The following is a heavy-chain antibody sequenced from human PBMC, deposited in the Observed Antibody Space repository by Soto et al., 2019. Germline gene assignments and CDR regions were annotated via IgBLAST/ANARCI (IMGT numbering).Heavy chain of an antibody. CDR1: GGPISSYY. V-gene: IGHV4-59*01. CDR2: IYYSAST. D-gene: IGHD6-19*01. CDR3: ARGSSGWPPSIDY. Sequence: QVQLQESGPGLVKPSETLSLNCTVSGGPISSYYWSWIRQSPGKGLEWIGYIYYSASTNYTPSLKSRVTISVDTSKSQFSLELSSVTAAHTAVYYCARGSSGWPPSIDYWGQGTLVTV. J-gene: IGHJ4*02.